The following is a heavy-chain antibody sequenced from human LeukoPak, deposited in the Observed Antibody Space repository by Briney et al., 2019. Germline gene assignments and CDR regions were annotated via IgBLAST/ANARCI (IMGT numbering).Heavy chain of an antibody. CDR3: ARDRMPSRWHGLDY. J-gene: IGHJ4*02. Sequence: GGSLRLSCAASGFTFTSYWMSWVRQAPEKGLEWVANIKQDGSQKYYVDSVKGRFTISRDDAKNSPYLQMNSLRAEDTAVYYCARDRMPSRWHGLDYGGQGTLVTVSS. V-gene: IGHV3-7*01. CDR1: GFTFTSYW. CDR2: IKQDGSQK. D-gene: IGHD4-23*01.